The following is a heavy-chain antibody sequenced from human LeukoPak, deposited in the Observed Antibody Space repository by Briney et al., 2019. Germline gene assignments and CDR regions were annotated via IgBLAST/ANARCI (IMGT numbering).Heavy chain of an antibody. CDR2: IYYSGST. CDR3: ASSYCGGDCYSEVFFDY. CDR1: GGSISSYY. J-gene: IGHJ4*02. D-gene: IGHD2-21*02. Sequence: PSETLSLTCTVSGGSISSYYWSWIRQPSGKGLEWIGYIYYSGSTNYNPSLKSRVTISVDTSKNQFSLKLSSVTAADTAVYYCASSYCGGDCYSEVFFDYWGQGTLVTVSS. V-gene: IGHV4-59*08.